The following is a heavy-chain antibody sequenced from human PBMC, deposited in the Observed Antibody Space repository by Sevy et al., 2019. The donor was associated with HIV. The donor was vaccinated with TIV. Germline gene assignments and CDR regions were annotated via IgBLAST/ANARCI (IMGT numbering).Heavy chain of an antibody. D-gene: IGHD5-18*01. J-gene: IGHJ4*02. Sequence: GESLKISCAASGFTFRNYAMSWVRQTPGKGLEWVSAISVSAHRTYYTDSVKGRFTISRDNSKNMLFLQMNSLRAEDTAVYYCVKEVSEYSYSDYWGQGSLVTVSS. CDR2: ISVSAHRT. CDR3: VKEVSEYSYSDY. CDR1: GFTFRNYA. V-gene: IGHV3-23*01.